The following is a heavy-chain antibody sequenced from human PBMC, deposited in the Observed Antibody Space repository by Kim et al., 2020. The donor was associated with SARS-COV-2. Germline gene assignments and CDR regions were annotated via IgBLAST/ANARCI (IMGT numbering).Heavy chain of an antibody. V-gene: IGHV5-51*01. Sequence: TRYRPSFQGQVTISADKSISTAYLQWSSLKASDTAMYYCARQRGVSKQDYWGQGTLVTVSS. J-gene: IGHJ4*02. CDR3: ARQRGVSKQDY. CDR2: T.